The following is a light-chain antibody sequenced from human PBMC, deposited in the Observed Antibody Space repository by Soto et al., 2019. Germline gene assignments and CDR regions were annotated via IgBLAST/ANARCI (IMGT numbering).Light chain of an antibody. CDR3: QQYYSTPYT. CDR2: WAS. CDR1: QSVLYSSNNKNY. Sequence: DIVMTQSPDSLAVSLGERATINCKSSQSVLYSSNNKNYLAWYQQKPGQPPKLLIYWASTRESGVPDRFSGSGSGTDFTLTISSLQADDVAVYYCQQYYSTPYTFGHGTKLEIK. V-gene: IGKV4-1*01. J-gene: IGKJ2*01.